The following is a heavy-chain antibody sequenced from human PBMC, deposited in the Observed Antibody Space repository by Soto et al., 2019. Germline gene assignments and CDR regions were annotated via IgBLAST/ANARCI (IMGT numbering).Heavy chain of an antibody. Sequence: QVQLVQSGAEVKKPGSSVKVSCKASGGTFSSYAISWVRQAPGQGLEWMGGIIPIFGTANYAQKFQGRVTITADESTSTAYMELSSLRSEDTAVYYCARDRYCSSTSCPLDAFDIWGQGTMVTVSS. D-gene: IGHD2-2*01. CDR1: GGTFSSYA. V-gene: IGHV1-69*01. CDR2: IIPIFGTA. CDR3: ARDRYCSSTSCPLDAFDI. J-gene: IGHJ3*02.